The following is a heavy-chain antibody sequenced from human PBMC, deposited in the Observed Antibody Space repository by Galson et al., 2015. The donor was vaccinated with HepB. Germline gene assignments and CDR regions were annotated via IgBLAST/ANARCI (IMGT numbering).Heavy chain of an antibody. V-gene: IGHV3-23*01. Sequence: SLRLSCAASGFTFTGFAMSWVRQAPGKGLDWVATISTSGTTTYYADSVKGRFTISRDNSKNTLYLQMNSLRAEDTAIYHCAKERGSTSWYYFDSCGQGTLVTVSS. CDR2: ISTSGTTT. D-gene: IGHD6-13*01. CDR1: GFTFTGFA. CDR3: AKERGSTSWYYFDS. J-gene: IGHJ4*02.